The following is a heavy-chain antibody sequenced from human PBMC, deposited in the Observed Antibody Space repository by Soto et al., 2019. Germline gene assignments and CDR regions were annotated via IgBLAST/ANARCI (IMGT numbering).Heavy chain of an antibody. CDR1: GGSISSGGYS. Sequence: PSETLSLTCAVSGGSISSGGYSWSRIRQPPGKGLEWIGYIYHSGSTYYNPSLKSRVTISVDRSKNQFSLKLSSVTAADTAVYYCARAPGYCSSTSCYQYFDYWGQGTLVTVSS. CDR3: ARAPGYCSSTSCYQYFDY. D-gene: IGHD2-2*01. J-gene: IGHJ4*02. CDR2: IYHSGST. V-gene: IGHV4-30-2*01.